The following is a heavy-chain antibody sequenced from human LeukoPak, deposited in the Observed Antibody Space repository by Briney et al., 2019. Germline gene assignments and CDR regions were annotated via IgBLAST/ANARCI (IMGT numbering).Heavy chain of an antibody. J-gene: IGHJ6*02. CDR2: LYFSGTT. CDR1: GGSIYNSNYY. CDR3: VRAGAVTTYVPYYYAMDV. V-gene: IGHV4-39*01. Sequence: SETLSLTCTVSGGSIYNSNYYWGWIRQPPGKGLEWIGSLYFSGTTYYNPSLKSRVTISVDTSKNQFSLRLNSVTAADTAVYYCVRAGAVTTYVPYYYAMDVWGQGTTVTVSS. D-gene: IGHD4-17*01.